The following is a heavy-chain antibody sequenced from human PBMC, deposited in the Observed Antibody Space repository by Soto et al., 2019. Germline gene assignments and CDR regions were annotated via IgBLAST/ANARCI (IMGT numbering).Heavy chain of an antibody. V-gene: IGHV3-23*01. Sequence: ESLKISCAASGFTFSSYAMSWVRQAPGKGLEWVSAISGSGGSTYYADSVKGRFTISRDNSKNTLYLQMNSLRAEDTAVYYCAKDGDYYDSSGPFDYWGQGTLVTVSS. CDR1: GFTFSSYA. J-gene: IGHJ4*02. D-gene: IGHD3-22*01. CDR2: ISGSGGST. CDR3: AKDGDYYDSSGPFDY.